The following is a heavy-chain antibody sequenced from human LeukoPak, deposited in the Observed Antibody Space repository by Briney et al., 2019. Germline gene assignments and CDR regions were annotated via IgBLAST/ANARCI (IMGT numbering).Heavy chain of an antibody. CDR2: INPTGGTT. D-gene: IGHD2-8*02. CDR1: GYTFTDYY. CDR3: ARVSTGTIFDY. Sequence: ASVKVSCKAPGYTFTDYYIHWVRQAPGQGLEWMGIINPTGGTTVYTQKFQGRVTMTRDTATSTVNMDLISLRSEDTAVYYCARVSTGTIFDYRGQGTLVTVSS. J-gene: IGHJ4*02. V-gene: IGHV1-46*01.